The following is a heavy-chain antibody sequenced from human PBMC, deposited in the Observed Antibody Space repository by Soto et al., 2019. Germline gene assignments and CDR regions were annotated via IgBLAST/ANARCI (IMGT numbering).Heavy chain of an antibody. CDR3: AGQTFTIAAASYGRSNWFDP. CDR1: GDSISNYY. CDR2: IYTSGNT. Sequence: SETLSLTCTVSGDSISNYYWSWIRQPAGKGLEWIGRIYTSGNTYYTPSLKSRLTMSIDTSKNEFSLRLNSVTAADTAVYYCAGQTFTIAAASYGRSNWFDPWGPGTLVTVSS. D-gene: IGHD6-25*01. V-gene: IGHV4-4*07. J-gene: IGHJ5*02.